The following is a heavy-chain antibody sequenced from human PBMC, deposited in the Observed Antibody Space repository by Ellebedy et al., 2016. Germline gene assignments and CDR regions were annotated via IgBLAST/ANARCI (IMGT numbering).Heavy chain of an antibody. CDR1: GFTFSSYA. D-gene: IGHD3-3*01. J-gene: IGHJ4*02. CDR3: AKDASITIFGVVAYYFDY. CDR2: ISGSGGST. V-gene: IGHV3-23*01. Sequence: GESLKISCAASGFTFSSYAMSWVRQAPGKGLEWVSVISGSGGSTYYAHSVKGRFTISRDNSKNTLYLQMNSLRAEDTAVYYCAKDASITIFGVVAYYFDYWGQGTLVTVSS.